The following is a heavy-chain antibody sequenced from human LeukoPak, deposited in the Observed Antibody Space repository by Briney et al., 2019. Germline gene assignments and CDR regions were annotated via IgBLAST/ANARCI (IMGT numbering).Heavy chain of an antibody. CDR2: IYYSGST. D-gene: IGHD6-13*01. CDR3: ARHDDWQQLVFNAFDI. J-gene: IGHJ3*02. Sequence: SETLSLTCTVSGGSISSYYWGWIRQPPGKGLEWIGYIYYSGSTNYNPSLKSRVTISVDTSKNQFSLKLSSVTAADTAVYCCARHDDWQQLVFNAFDIWGQGTMVTVSS. CDR1: GGSISSYY. V-gene: IGHV4-59*08.